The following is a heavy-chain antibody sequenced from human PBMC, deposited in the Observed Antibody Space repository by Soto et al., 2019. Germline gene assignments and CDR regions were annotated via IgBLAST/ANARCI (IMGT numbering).Heavy chain of an antibody. CDR1: GFTFSSYS. CDR2: ISSSSSYI. CDR3: ARESYDSSGYYQDGAFDI. V-gene: IGHV3-21*01. J-gene: IGHJ3*02. Sequence: PGGSLRLSCAASGFTFSSYSMNWVRRAPGKGLEWVSSISSSSSYIYYADSVKGRFTISRDNAKNSLYLQMNSLRAEDTAVYYCARESYDSSGYYQDGAFDIWGQGTMVTVSS. D-gene: IGHD3-22*01.